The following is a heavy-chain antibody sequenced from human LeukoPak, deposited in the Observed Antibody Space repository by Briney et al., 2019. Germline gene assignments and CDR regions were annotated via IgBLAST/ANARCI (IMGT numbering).Heavy chain of an antibody. D-gene: IGHD3-10*01. J-gene: IGHJ1*01. CDR1: GYTFTGYY. CDR3: ARIMVRGVIDAEYFQH. Sequence: ASVNVSCQASGYTFTGYYMHWVRQAPGQGLEWMGWINPNSGGTNYAQKFQGRVTMTRDTSISTAYMELSRLRSDDTAVYYCARIMVRGVIDAEYFQHWGQGTLVTASS. CDR2: INPNSGGT. V-gene: IGHV1-2*02.